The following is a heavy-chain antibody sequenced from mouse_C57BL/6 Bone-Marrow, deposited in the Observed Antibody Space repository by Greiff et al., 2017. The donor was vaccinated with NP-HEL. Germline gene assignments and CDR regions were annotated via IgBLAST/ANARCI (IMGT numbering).Heavy chain of an antibody. CDR3: ARDGFITDWYFDV. CDR2: IDPSDSYT. V-gene: IGHV1-50*01. D-gene: IGHD1-1*01. CDR1: GYTFTSYW. Sequence: QVQLQQPGAELVKPGASVKLSCKASGYTFTSYWMQWVKQRPGQGLEWIGEIDPSDSYTNYNQKFKGKATLTVDTSSSTAYRQLSSLTSEDSAVYYCARDGFITDWYFDVWGTGTTVTVSS. J-gene: IGHJ1*03.